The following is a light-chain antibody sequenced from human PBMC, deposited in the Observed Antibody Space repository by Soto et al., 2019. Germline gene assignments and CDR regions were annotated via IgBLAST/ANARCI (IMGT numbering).Light chain of an antibody. CDR2: EGS. CDR1: SSDVGSYNL. J-gene: IGLJ2*01. Sequence: QSALTQPASVSRSPGQSFTISCTGTSSDVGSYNLVSWYQQHPGKAPKLMIYEGSKRPSGVSNRFSGSKSGNTASLTISGLQAEDEADYYCCSYVVFGGGTKLTVL. CDR3: CSYVV. V-gene: IGLV2-23*01.